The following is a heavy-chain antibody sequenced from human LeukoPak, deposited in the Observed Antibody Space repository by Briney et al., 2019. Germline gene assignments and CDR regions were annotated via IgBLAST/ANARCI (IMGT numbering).Heavy chain of an antibody. V-gene: IGHV1-69*04. J-gene: IGHJ6*04. D-gene: IGHD5-12*01. CDR2: IIPIFGIA. CDR1: GGTFSSYA. Sequence: ASVKVSCKASGGTFSSYAISWVRQAPGQGLEWMGRIIPIFGIANYAQKFQGRVTITADKSTSTAYMELSSLRSEDTAVYYCASKGLVATIGVYYGMDVWGKGTTVTVSS. CDR3: ASKGLVATIGVYYGMDV.